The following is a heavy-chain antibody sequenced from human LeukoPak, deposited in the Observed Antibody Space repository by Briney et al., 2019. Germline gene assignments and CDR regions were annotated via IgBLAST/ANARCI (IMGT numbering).Heavy chain of an antibody. CDR3: ARDHIDDSSTSAPGTDGFDP. V-gene: IGHV1-2*06. CDR2: INPYSGVT. Sequence: ASVKVSYKASGYTFIGNYMHWMRQAPGQGLEWVGRINPYSGVTNYADNFQGRVTLTRDTSSSTAYMELSSLRSDDTAVYYCARDHIDDSSTSAPGTDGFDPWGQGTLVTVSS. CDR1: GYTFIGNY. J-gene: IGHJ5*02. D-gene: IGHD6-13*01.